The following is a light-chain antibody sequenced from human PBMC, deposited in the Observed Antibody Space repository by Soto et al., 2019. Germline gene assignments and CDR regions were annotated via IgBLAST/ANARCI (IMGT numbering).Light chain of an antibody. CDR3: ATWDDSLNGYV. CDR2: SNN. J-gene: IGLJ1*01. CDR1: SSNIGSNT. Sequence: QSVLTQPPSASGTPRQRVTISCSGSSSNIGSNTVNWYQQLPGTAPKLLIYSNNQRPSGVPDRFSGSKSGTSASLAISGLQSEDEADYYYATWDDSLNGYVFGTGTKLTVL. V-gene: IGLV1-44*01.